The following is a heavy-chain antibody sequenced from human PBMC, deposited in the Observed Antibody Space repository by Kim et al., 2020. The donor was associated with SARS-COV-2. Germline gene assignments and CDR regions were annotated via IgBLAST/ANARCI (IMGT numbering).Heavy chain of an antibody. J-gene: IGHJ6*02. CDR1: GFTFVNYA. V-gene: IGHV3-43*02. D-gene: IGHD3-22*01. CDR2: INGDGGRT. CDR3: ARWDGDSTVYYYHGLDV. Sequence: GGSLRLSCAASGFTFVNYAMHWVRQVPGKGLEWVSLINGDGGRTYYAGSVRGRFTISRDNSKNSLYLQMNDLRIEDTALYYCARWDGDSTVYYYHGLDVWGQGTTVAVSS.